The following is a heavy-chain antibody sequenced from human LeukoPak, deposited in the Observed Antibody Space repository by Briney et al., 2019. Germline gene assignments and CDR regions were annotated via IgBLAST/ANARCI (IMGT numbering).Heavy chain of an antibody. CDR3: AIDPNWGTHY. Sequence: GGSLRLSCAASGFTFSTYTMYWVRQPPGKGLEWVSIIGGSGGDIHYADSVKGRFTISRDNSKNTLYLQMNSLRVEDTAIYYCAIDPNWGTHYWGQGVLVTVSS. CDR1: GFTFSTYT. V-gene: IGHV3-23*01. J-gene: IGHJ4*02. CDR2: IGGSGGDI. D-gene: IGHD7-27*01.